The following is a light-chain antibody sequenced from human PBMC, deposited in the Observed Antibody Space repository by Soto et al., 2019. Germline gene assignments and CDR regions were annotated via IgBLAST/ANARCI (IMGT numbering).Light chain of an antibody. CDR3: NSHTTSSTYV. Sequence: QPVLTQPASVSGSPGQSITISCTGTSSDVGGYNYVSWYQQHPGKAPKLMIYDVSNRPSGVSNRFSGSKSGNTASLTISGLQAEDEADYYCNSHTTSSTYVFGTGTKLTVL. CDR1: SSDVGGYNY. CDR2: DVS. J-gene: IGLJ1*01. V-gene: IGLV2-14*01.